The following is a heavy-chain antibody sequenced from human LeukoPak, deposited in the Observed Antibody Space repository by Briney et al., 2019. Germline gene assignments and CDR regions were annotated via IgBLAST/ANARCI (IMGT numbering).Heavy chain of an antibody. Sequence: PSQTLSLTCAASGGSISSGGYSWSWIRQPPGKGLEWIGYIYRSGSTYYNPSLKSRVTISVDRSKNQFSLKLSSVTAAETAVYYCARGSGYGDYYDYWGQGTLVTVSS. CDR2: IYRSGST. D-gene: IGHD4-17*01. CDR1: GGSISSGGYS. CDR3: ARGSGYGDYYDY. V-gene: IGHV4-30-2*01. J-gene: IGHJ4*02.